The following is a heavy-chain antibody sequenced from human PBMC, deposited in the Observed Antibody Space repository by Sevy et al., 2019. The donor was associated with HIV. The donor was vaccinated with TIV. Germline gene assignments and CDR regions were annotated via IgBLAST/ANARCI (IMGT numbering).Heavy chain of an antibody. CDR3: ATGGFATYYDILTGDRKQDYGMDV. D-gene: IGHD3-9*01. CDR1: GYTLTELS. J-gene: IGHJ6*02. Sequence: ASVKVSCKVSGYTLTELSMHWVRQAPGKGLEWMGGFDPEDGETIYAQKFQGRVTMTADTSTDTAYMELSSRRSEDTAVYYCATGGFATYYDILTGDRKQDYGMDVWGQGTTVTVSS. V-gene: IGHV1-24*01. CDR2: FDPEDGET.